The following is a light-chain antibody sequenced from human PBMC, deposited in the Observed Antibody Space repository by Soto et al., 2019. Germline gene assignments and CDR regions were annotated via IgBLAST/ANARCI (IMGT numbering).Light chain of an antibody. J-gene: IGKJ2*01. CDR2: RAS. CDR1: QIISTW. CDR3: QQSYSTPT. Sequence: DIQLTQSPSSLSASVGDRVTITCRASQIISTWLAWYQQKSGEAPKLLIYRASNLVSGVPSRFSGSGSGTEFTLTISGLQPDDFSTYYCQQSYSTPTFGQGTKLEIK. V-gene: IGKV1-5*03.